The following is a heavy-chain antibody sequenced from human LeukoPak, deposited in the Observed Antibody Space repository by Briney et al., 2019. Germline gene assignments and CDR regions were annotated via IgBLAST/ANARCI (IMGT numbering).Heavy chain of an antibody. D-gene: IGHD6-6*01. CDR1: GFTFSSYE. CDR3: ERDRDSSYRRGVFDI. CDR2: ISSSGSTI. J-gene: IGHJ3*02. V-gene: IGHV3-48*03. Sequence: SGGSLTLSCAASGFTFSSYEMNWVRQAPGKGLEWVSYISSSGSTIYYADSVKSRFTISRDNAKNSLYLQMNSLRAEETAVYYCERDRDSSYRRGVFDIWGQGTMVTVPS.